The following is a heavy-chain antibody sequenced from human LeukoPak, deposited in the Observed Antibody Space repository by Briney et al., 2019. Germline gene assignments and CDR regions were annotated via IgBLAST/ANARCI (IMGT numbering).Heavy chain of an antibody. CDR3: ARVGLLEWLLAPFDY. D-gene: IGHD3-3*01. CDR2: INTNTGNP. Sequence: ASVKVSCKASGYTFASYAMNWVRQAPGQGLEWMGWINTNTGNPTYAQGFTGRFVFSLDTSVSTAYLQISSLKAEDTAVYYCARVGLLEWLLAPFDYWGQGTLVTVSS. CDR1: GYTFASYA. V-gene: IGHV7-4-1*02. J-gene: IGHJ4*02.